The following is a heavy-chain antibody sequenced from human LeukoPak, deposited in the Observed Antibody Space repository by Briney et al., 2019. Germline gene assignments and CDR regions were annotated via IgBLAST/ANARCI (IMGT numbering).Heavy chain of an antibody. D-gene: IGHD3-9*01. Sequence: ASVKVSCKVSGDTLTELSTHWVRQAPGKGLEWMGGFDPEHGERIYAQKLQGRVTMTEDRSTDTAYMELSSLRSEDTAVYYCATGGPWDLLKYWGQGTLVTVSS. CDR1: GDTLTELS. CDR2: FDPEHGER. CDR3: ATGGPWDLLKY. J-gene: IGHJ4*02. V-gene: IGHV1-24*01.